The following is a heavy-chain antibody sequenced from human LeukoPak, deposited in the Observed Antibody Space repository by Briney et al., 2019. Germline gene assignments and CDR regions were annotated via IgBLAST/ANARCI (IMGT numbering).Heavy chain of an antibody. Sequence: PSETLSLTCAVYGGSFSGYYWSWIRQPPGKGLEWIGEISHSGSTNYNPSLKSRVTISLNKSRNQFSLKLCSVTAADTAVYYCARDSGWWRFDFWGQGTLVTVSS. CDR2: ISHSGST. J-gene: IGHJ4*02. CDR1: GGSFSGYY. D-gene: IGHD6-13*01. V-gene: IGHV4-34*01. CDR3: ARDSGWWRFDF.